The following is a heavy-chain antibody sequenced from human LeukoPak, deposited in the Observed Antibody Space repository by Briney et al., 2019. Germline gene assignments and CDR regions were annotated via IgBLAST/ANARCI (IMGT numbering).Heavy chain of an antibody. CDR3: ARAGIGSISYYFDY. V-gene: IGHV1-3*01. CDR2: INAGNGNT. D-gene: IGHD3-10*01. Sequence: GASVKVSCKASGYTFTSYAMHWVRQAPGQRLEWMGWINAGNGNTKYSQKFQGRVTITRDTSASTAYMELSSLRSEDTAVYYCARAGIGSISYYFDYWGQGTLVPVSS. CDR1: GYTFTSYA. J-gene: IGHJ4*02.